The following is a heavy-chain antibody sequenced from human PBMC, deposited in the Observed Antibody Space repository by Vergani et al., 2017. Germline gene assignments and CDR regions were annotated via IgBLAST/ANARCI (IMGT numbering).Heavy chain of an antibody. CDR1: GFTFDDYT. CDR3: AKDIRGYFSTNYYYGMDV. V-gene: IGHV3-43*01. CDR2: ISWDGGST. Sequence: EVQLVESGGVVVQPGGSLRLSCAASGFTFDDYTMHWVRQAPGKGLEWVSLISWDGGSTYYADSVKGRFTISRDNSKNSLYLQMNSLRTEDTALYYCAKDIRGYFSTNYYYGMDVWGQGTTVTVSS. D-gene: IGHD5-18*01. J-gene: IGHJ6*02.